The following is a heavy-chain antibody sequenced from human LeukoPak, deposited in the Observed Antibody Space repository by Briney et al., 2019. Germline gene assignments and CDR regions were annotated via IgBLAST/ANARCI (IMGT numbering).Heavy chain of an antibody. CDR1: GYTFTSNG. D-gene: IGHD1-14*01. Sequence: ASVKVSCKAPGYTFTSNGISWVRQAPGQGLEWMGWISAYKGNTNYTQKLQGRDTMTTDTSTSTAYIELRSLRPDDTAVYYCAREEPFGRGLFDYWGQGTLVTVSS. J-gene: IGHJ4*02. CDR3: AREEPFGRGLFDY. V-gene: IGHV1-18*01. CDR2: ISAYKGNT.